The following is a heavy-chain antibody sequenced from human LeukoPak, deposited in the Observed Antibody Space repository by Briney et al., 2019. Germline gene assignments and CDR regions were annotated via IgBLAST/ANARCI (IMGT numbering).Heavy chain of an antibody. V-gene: IGHV3-53*01. Sequence: GGSLRLSCEASGFTVSSNYMSWVRQAPGKGLEWVSVIYSGGSTYYADSVKGRFTISRDNSKNTLYLQMNSLRAEDTAVYYCATAARTNPPFDYWGQGTLVTVSS. CDR3: ATAARTNPPFDY. D-gene: IGHD1-7*01. CDR2: IYSGGST. CDR1: GFTVSSNY. J-gene: IGHJ4*02.